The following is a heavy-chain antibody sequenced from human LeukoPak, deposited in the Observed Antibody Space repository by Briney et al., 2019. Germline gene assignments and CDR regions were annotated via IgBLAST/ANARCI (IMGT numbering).Heavy chain of an antibody. Sequence: GASVKVSCKASGDSFTNYDINWVRQATGQGLECMGWMNPNSGNIGYAQKFQGRLTMIRNTSINTSYMELRSLTSDDTAVYYCVRTAGIFWSGAYYFDSWGQGTLVTVSS. CDR1: GDSFTNYD. V-gene: IGHV1-8*01. J-gene: IGHJ4*02. CDR3: VRTAGIFWSGAYYFDS. D-gene: IGHD3-3*01. CDR2: MNPNSGNI.